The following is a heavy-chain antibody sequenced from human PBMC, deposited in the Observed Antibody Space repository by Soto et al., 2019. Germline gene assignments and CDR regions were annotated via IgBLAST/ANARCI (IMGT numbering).Heavy chain of an antibody. Sequence: QVQLQESGPGLVKPSETLSLTCTVSGGSVSSGSYYWSWIRQPPGKGLEWIGYIYYSGSTNYNPSRKSRGREAVDTAKHRFSLRLSSVTAADTAVYYCARAVVGAGTPWDDYYGMDVWGQGTTVTVSS. V-gene: IGHV4-61*01. CDR3: ARAVVGAGTPWDDYYGMDV. CDR2: IYYSGST. CDR1: GGSVSSGSYY. J-gene: IGHJ6*02. D-gene: IGHD2-15*01.